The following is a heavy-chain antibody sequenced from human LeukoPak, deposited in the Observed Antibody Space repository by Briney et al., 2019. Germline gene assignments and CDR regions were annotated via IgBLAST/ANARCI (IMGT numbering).Heavy chain of an antibody. Sequence: PGGSLRLSCAASGFTFSSYSMNWVRQAPGKGLEWVSSISSSSSYIYYADSVKGRFTISRDNAKNSLYLQMNSLRAEDTAVYYCASSGRYCSSASCMGGYWGQGTLVTVSS. CDR2: ISSSSSYI. J-gene: IGHJ4*02. CDR3: ASSGRYCSSASCMGGY. D-gene: IGHD2-2*01. V-gene: IGHV3-21*01. CDR1: GFTFSSYS.